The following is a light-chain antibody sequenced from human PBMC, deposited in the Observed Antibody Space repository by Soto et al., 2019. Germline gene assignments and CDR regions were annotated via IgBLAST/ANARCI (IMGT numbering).Light chain of an antibody. J-gene: IGLJ2*01. CDR3: TSYTSSSTRGV. Sequence: QSALTQSASVSGSPGQSITISCTGTSSDVGGYNYVSWYQQHPGKAPKLMIYDVSSRPSGVSNRFSGSKSGNTASLTISGLQAEDEADYYCTSYTSSSTRGVFGGGTKLTVL. CDR2: DVS. CDR1: SSDVGGYNY. V-gene: IGLV2-14*03.